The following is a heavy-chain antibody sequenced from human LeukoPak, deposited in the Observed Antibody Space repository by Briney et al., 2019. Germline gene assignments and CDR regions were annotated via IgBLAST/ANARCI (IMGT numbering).Heavy chain of an antibody. CDR2: TYYSGST. Sequence: SQTLSLTCTVPGGSISSGGYYWSWIRQHPGKGLEWIGYTYYSGSTYYNPSLKSRVTISVDTSKNQFSLKLSSVTAADTAVYYCARDGGYCSGGSCYFAREYYFDYWGQGTLVTVSS. J-gene: IGHJ4*02. CDR3: ARDGGYCSGGSCYFAREYYFDY. D-gene: IGHD2-15*01. CDR1: GGSISSGGYY. V-gene: IGHV4-31*03.